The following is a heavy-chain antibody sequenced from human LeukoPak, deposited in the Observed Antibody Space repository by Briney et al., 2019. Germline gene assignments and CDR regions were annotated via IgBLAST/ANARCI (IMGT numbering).Heavy chain of an antibody. D-gene: IGHD4-11*01. CDR3: AILSYSNYRYYFDY. CDR2: INPNSGGT. J-gene: IGHJ4*02. Sequence: ASVKVSCKASGYTFTGYYMHWVRQAPGQGLEWMGWINPNSGGTNYAQKFQGRVTMTRDTSISTAYMELSRLRSDDTAVYYCAILSYSNYRYYFDYWGQGTLVTVSS. CDR1: GYTFTGYY. V-gene: IGHV1-2*02.